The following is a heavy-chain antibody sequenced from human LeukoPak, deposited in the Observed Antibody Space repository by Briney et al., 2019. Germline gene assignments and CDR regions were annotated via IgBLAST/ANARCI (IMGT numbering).Heavy chain of an antibody. V-gene: IGHV1-2*02. D-gene: IGHD6-19*01. CDR3: ARVATQWLVRSYFDY. Sequence: ASVKVSCKASGYTFTGYYMHWVRQTPGQGLEWMGWINPNSGGTNYAQKFQGRVTMTRDTSISTAYMELSRLRSDDTAMYYCARVATQWLVRSYFDYWGQGTLVTVSS. CDR1: GYTFTGYY. CDR2: INPNSGGT. J-gene: IGHJ4*02.